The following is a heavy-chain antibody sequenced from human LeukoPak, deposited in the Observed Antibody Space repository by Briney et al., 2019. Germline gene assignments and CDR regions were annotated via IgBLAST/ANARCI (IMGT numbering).Heavy chain of an antibody. V-gene: IGHV3-23*01. CDR3: ATGILVPGGLYYFDY. CDR1: GFTFRDYA. Sequence: HPGGSLRLSCAASGFTFRDYAMTWVRQAPGKGLEGVSAISGSGDSTDYADSVKGRFTISRDTSKTTLYMQMNSLRAGDTAVYYCATGILVPGGLYYFDYWGQGTLVTVSS. CDR2: ISGSGDST. D-gene: IGHD2-2*01. J-gene: IGHJ4*02.